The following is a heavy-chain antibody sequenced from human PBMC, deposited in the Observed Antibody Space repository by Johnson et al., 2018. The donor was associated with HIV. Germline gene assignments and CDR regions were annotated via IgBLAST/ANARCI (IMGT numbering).Heavy chain of an antibody. J-gene: IGHJ3*02. Sequence: VQLVESGGGLVKPGGSLRFSCAASGFIFTKAWMSWVRQAPGKGLEWVGRIKSKTDGGTTDYAAPVKGRFTISRDDSKNTLYLQMNSLKTEDTAVYYWSTGRLVGNDSFDNLGQRKMVPV. V-gene: IGHV3-15*01. D-gene: IGHD1-26*01. CDR2: IKSKTDGGTT. CDR1: GFIFTKAW. CDR3: STGRLVGNDSFDN.